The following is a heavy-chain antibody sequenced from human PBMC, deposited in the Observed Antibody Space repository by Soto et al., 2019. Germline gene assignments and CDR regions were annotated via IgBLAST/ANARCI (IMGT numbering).Heavy chain of an antibody. CDR2: INDSGGT. J-gene: IGHJ4*02. V-gene: IGHV4-34*01. Sequence: QVQLQQWGAGLLKPSETLSLTCAVYGGSFSGYYWTWIRQPPGKGLEWIGEINDSGGTDYNPSLKSRVTISLDTSKHQVSLKLSSVTAADTAVYYCARGRKGFSSSCYVDWGQGTLVTVSS. CDR3: ARGRKGFSSSCYVD. D-gene: IGHD6-13*01. CDR1: GGSFSGYY.